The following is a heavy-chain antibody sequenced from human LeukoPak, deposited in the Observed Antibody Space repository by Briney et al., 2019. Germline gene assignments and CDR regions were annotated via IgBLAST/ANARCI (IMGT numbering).Heavy chain of an antibody. CDR1: GGSISNYY. V-gene: IGHV4-59*08. Sequence: SETLSLTCTVSGGSISNYYWSWVRQPPGKGLEWIGYIYHSGSTYYNPSLKSRVTISVDTSKNQFSLKLSSVTAADTAVYYCARQLRNYYYYYYMDVWGKGTTVTVSS. CDR3: ARQLRNYYYYYYMDV. D-gene: IGHD5-12*01. CDR2: IYHSGST. J-gene: IGHJ6*03.